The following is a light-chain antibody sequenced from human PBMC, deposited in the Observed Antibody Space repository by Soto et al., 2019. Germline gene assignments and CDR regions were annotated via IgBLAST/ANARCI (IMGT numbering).Light chain of an antibody. CDR2: GAS. J-gene: IGKJ4*01. V-gene: IGKV3-15*01. CDR1: QFLSSY. Sequence: VLTQSPATLSLAPGERATLSCRASQFLSSYLAWYQQKPGQPPRLLIYGASTRATGIPARFSGSGSGTEFTLTISSLRSEDFAVYYCLQYNNWLTFGGGTNVEIK. CDR3: LQYNNWLT.